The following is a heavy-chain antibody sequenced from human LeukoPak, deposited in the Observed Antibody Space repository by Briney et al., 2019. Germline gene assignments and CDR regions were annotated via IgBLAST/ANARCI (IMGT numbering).Heavy chain of an antibody. D-gene: IGHD3-22*01. CDR3: AKSAYDSSGYYFLADAFDI. J-gene: IGHJ3*02. Sequence: GGSLRLSCAASGFTFSSYAMSWVRQAPGKGLEWVSAISGSGGSTYCADSVKGRFTISRDNSKNTLYLQMNSLRAEDTAVYYCAKSAYDSSGYYFLADAFDIWGQGTMVTVSP. V-gene: IGHV3-23*01. CDR1: GFTFSSYA. CDR2: ISGSGGST.